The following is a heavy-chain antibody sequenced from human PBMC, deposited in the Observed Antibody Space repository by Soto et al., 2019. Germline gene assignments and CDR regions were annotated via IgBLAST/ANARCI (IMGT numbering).Heavy chain of an antibody. CDR3: AKDRYDILTGYPIQYGMHV. Sequence: EVQLLESGGGLVQPGGSLRLSCAASGFTFSSYAMSWVRQAPGKGLEWVSSFSGSGDNTDYADSVKGRFTISRDNSKNTLYMQMNSLRAEDTAVYYCAKDRYDILTGYPIQYGMHVWGQGTTVTVSS. CDR1: GFTFSSYA. CDR2: FSGSGDNT. V-gene: IGHV3-23*01. D-gene: IGHD3-9*01. J-gene: IGHJ6*02.